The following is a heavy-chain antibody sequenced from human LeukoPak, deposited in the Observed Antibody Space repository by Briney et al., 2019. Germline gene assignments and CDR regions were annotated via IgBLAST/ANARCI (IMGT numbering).Heavy chain of an antibody. J-gene: IGHJ5*02. CDR2: ISAYNGNT. Sequence: ASVKVSCKASGYTFTSYGISWVRQAPGQGPEWMGWISAYNGNTNYAQKLQGRVTMTTDTSTSTAYMELRSLRSDDTAVYYCARDRPYSSGWYGRSGFDPWGQGTLVTVSS. V-gene: IGHV1-18*01. D-gene: IGHD6-19*01. CDR1: GYTFTSYG. CDR3: ARDRPYSSGWYGRSGFDP.